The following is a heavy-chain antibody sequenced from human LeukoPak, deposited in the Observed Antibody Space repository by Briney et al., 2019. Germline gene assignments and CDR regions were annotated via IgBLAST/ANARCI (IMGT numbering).Heavy chain of an antibody. CDR2: INPNSGGT. Sequence: ASVKVSCKASGYTFTGYYMHWVRQAPGQGLEWMGWINPNSGGTNYAQKFQGRVTMTRDTSISTAYMELSRLRSEDTAVYYCARGRGVAARQIRYYFDYWGQGTLVTVSS. CDR3: ARGRGVAARQIRYYFDY. J-gene: IGHJ4*02. CDR1: GYTFTGYY. V-gene: IGHV1-2*02. D-gene: IGHD6-6*01.